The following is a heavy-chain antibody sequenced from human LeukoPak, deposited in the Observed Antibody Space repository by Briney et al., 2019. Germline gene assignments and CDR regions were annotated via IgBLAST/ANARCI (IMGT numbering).Heavy chain of an antibody. D-gene: IGHD3-22*01. J-gene: IGHJ6*03. CDR3: ARSRRPVVYMDV. V-gene: IGHV1-2*02. CDR1: GYTFTGYY. Sequence: ASVKVSCKASGYTFTGYYMHWVRQARGQGLEWMGWINPNSGGTNYAQKFQGRVTMTRDTSISTAYMELSRLRSDDTAVYYCARSRRPVVYMDVWGKGTTVTVSS. CDR2: INPNSGGT.